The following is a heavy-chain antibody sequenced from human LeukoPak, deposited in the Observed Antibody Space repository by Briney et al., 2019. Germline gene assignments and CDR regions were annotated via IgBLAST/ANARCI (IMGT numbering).Heavy chain of an antibody. D-gene: IGHD6-6*01. Sequence: GGSLRLSCAASGFTFSDYSMNWVRQAPGKGLEWVSSISSSGSYMFYADSVEGRFTISRDNAKDSLFLQMNSLRTEDTAVYYCARTHYSSSSTCFDYWGQGTLVTVSS. J-gene: IGHJ4*02. CDR3: ARTHYSSSSTCFDY. CDR1: GFTFSDYS. V-gene: IGHV3-21*01. CDR2: ISSSGSYM.